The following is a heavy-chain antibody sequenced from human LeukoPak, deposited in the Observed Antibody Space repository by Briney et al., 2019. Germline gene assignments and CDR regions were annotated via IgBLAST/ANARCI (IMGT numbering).Heavy chain of an antibody. J-gene: IGHJ4*02. CDR2: IYYSGST. V-gene: IGHV4-39*01. CDR1: GGSISSSSYY. Sequence: SETLSLTCTVSGGSISSSSYYWGWIRQPPGKGLEWIGSIYYSGSTYYNPSLKSRVTISVDTSKNQFSLKLSSVTAADTAVYYCARHSPIVVVPAAIDYWGQGTLVTVSS. CDR3: ARHSPIVVVPAAIDY. D-gene: IGHD2-2*01.